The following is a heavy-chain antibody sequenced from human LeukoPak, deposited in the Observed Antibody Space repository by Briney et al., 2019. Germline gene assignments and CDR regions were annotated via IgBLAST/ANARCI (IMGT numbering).Heavy chain of an antibody. J-gene: IGHJ5*02. D-gene: IGHD3-10*01. CDR1: GFTVSSNY. V-gene: IGHV3-66*01. CDR3: ARGHDLWFGELLYRNWFDP. Sequence: GGSLRLSCAASGFTVSSNYMSWVRQAPGKGLEWVSVIYSGGSTYYADSVKGRFTISRDNSKNTLYLQMNSLRAEDTAVYYCARGHDLWFGELLYRNWFDPWGQGTLVTVSS. CDR2: IYSGGST.